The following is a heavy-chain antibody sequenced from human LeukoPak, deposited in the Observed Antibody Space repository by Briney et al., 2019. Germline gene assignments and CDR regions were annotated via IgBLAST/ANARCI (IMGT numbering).Heavy chain of an antibody. CDR1: GGSVSRNSDY. J-gene: IGHJ3*02. V-gene: IGHV4-39*07. D-gene: IGHD1-7*01. CDR3: AREVTGTFDAFDI. Sequence: PSQTLSLTCTVSGGSVSRNSDYWGWIRQPPGKGLEWIGSIYYGGSTYYNPSLKSRVTISVDTSKNQFSLMVSSVTVADTGVYYCAREVTGTFDAFDIWGQGTMVTVSS. CDR2: IYYGGST.